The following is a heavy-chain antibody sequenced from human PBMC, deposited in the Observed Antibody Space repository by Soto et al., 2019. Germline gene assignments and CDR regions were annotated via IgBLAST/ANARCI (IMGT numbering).Heavy chain of an antibody. CDR3: ARGVSYGDPPFDY. D-gene: IGHD4-17*01. CDR2: MNPNSGNT. Sequence: ASVKVSCKASGYTFTSYDINWVRLATGQGLEWMGWMNPNSGNTGYAQKFQGRVTMTRNTSISTAYMELSSLRPEDTAVYYCARGVSYGDPPFDYWGQGTLVTVSS. CDR1: GYTFTSYD. V-gene: IGHV1-8*01. J-gene: IGHJ4*02.